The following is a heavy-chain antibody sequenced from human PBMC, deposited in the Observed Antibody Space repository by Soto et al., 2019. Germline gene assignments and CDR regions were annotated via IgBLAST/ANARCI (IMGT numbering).Heavy chain of an antibody. J-gene: IGHJ6*01. Sequence: SVKVSCKASGGTFSNYAISWVRQAPGQGLEWMGGIIPIFGTANYAQKFQGRVTITADESTSTAYMELSSLRSEDTAVYYCARVRYCSGRSCHYYYYYGRGVWGKGNTVTASS. D-gene: IGHD2-15*01. V-gene: IGHV1-69*13. CDR2: IIPIFGTA. CDR3: ARVRYCSGRSCHYYYYYGRGV. CDR1: GGTFSNYA.